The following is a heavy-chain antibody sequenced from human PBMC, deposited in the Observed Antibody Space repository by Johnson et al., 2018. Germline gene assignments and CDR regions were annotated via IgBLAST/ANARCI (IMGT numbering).Heavy chain of an antibody. V-gene: IGHV3-53*01. CDR3: ARSHFSDSSSYYYLGAFDI. J-gene: IGHJ3*02. Sequence: VQLVQSGGGLIQXGGSLRLSCAASGFTVSSNYMSWVRQAPGKGLEWVSVIYSGGSTYYADSVKGRFTISRDNSKNTLFLQMNSPRAEDTAVFYCARSHFSDSSSYYYLGAFDIWGQGTMVTVSS. CDR1: GFTVSSNY. D-gene: IGHD3-22*01. CDR2: IYSGGST.